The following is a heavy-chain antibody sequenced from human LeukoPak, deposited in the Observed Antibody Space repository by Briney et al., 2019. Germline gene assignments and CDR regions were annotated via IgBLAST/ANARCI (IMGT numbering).Heavy chain of an antibody. CDR3: AKEVRGMDV. V-gene: IGHV3-30*18. D-gene: IGHD4-11*01. CDR2: ISYDGSNK. J-gene: IGHJ6*02. CDR1: GFTFSSYG. Sequence: GGSLRLSCAASGFTFSSYGMHWVRQAPGKGLEWVAVISYDGSNKYYADSVKGRSTISRDNSKNTLYLQMNSLRAEDTAVYYCAKEVRGMDVWGQGTTVTVSS.